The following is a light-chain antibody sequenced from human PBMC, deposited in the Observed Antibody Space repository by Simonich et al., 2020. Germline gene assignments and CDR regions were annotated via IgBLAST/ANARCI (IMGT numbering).Light chain of an antibody. CDR3: QQSYSTQWT. CDR2: AAS. V-gene: IGKV1-39*01. J-gene: IGKJ1*01. Sequence: DIQMTQSPSSLSASVGNRVTITCRASKSISSYLNWYQQKTGKVPKFLIYAASSLQSGVQSRFSGSGSGTDFTLTISSLQPEDFATYYCQQSYSTQWTFGQGTKVEIK. CDR1: KSISSY.